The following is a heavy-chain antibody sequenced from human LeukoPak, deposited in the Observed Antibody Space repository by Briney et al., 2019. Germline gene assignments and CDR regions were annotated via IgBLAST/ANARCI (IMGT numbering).Heavy chain of an antibody. CDR2: INHSGST. CDR3: VLYSSGRGVYGIDV. D-gene: IGHD6-19*01. Sequence: SETLSLTCAVYGGSFSGYYWSWIRQPPGKGLEWIGEINHSGSTNYNPSLKSRVTISVDTSKNQFSLKLSSVTAADTAVYYCVLYSSGRGVYGIDVWGQGTTVTVSS. CDR1: GGSFSGYY. V-gene: IGHV4-34*01. J-gene: IGHJ6*02.